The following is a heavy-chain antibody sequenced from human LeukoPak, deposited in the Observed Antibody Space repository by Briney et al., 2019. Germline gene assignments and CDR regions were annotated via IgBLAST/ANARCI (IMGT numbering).Heavy chain of an antibody. D-gene: IGHD1-26*01. CDR3: AKGGKWDVTPFDY. Sequence: GGSLRLSCAASGFTFSSYAMSWVRQAPGKGLEWVSGISGSGGNTYHADSVKGRFTISRDNSKNTLYLQMNSLRVEDTAVYYCAKGGKWDVTPFDYWGQGTLVTVSS. CDR2: ISGSGGNT. J-gene: IGHJ4*02. CDR1: GFTFSSYA. V-gene: IGHV3-23*01.